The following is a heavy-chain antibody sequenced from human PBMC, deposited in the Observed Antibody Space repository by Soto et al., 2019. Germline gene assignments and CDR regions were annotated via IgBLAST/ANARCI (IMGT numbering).Heavy chain of an antibody. D-gene: IGHD6-13*01. V-gene: IGHV1-2*02. CDR3: ARAGIAAAGSGEDGMDV. J-gene: IGHJ6*02. CDR1: GYTFTGYY. CDR2: INPNSGGT. Sequence: PGASVKVSCKASGYTFTGYYIHWVRQAPGQGLEWMGWINPNSGGTNYAQKFQGSVTMTRDTSISTVYMELRRLRSDDTAVYYCARAGIAAAGSGEDGMDVWGQGTTVTVSS.